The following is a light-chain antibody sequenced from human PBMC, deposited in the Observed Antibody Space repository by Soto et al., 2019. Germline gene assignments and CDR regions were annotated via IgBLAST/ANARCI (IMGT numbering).Light chain of an antibody. J-gene: IGLJ2*01. CDR3: SSYAGSSVV. V-gene: IGLV2-8*01. CDR1: SSDVGSYNY. Sequence: QSALTQPPSASGSPGQSVTISCTGTSSDVGSYNYVSWYQQHPGKAPKLMIYGVTKRPSGVPDRFSGSKSGNTASLTVSGLRAEDEADYYCSSYAGSSVVFGGGTKLTVL. CDR2: GVT.